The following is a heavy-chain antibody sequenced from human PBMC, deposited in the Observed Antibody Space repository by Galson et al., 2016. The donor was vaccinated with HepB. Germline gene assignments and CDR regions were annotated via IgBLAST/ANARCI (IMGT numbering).Heavy chain of an antibody. D-gene: IGHD2-2*01. CDR3: VRLGTKDDYYYYLDV. Sequence: TLSLTCTVSGASISSGGYYWSWIRQHPGKGLEWIGYIDYRGGTYYNPSLKSRVMISIDTSKNQFSLRLNSVTTADTAVYYCVRLGTKDDYYYYLDVWGKGTTVTVSS. CDR2: IDYRGGT. CDR1: GASISSGGYY. J-gene: IGHJ6*03. V-gene: IGHV4-31*03.